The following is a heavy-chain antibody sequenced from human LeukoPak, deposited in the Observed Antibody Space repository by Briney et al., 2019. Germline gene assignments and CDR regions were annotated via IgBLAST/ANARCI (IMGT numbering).Heavy chain of an antibody. J-gene: IGHJ4*02. CDR3: ARSHASYSSSWYFSYYFDY. Sequence: GGSLRLSCAASGFTFSTYWMHWVRQAPGKGLAWVSRINSDGTNIRYADSVKGRFTISRDNAKNTLYLQMNSLRAEDTAVYFCARSHASYSSSWYFSYYFDYWGQGALVTVSS. D-gene: IGHD6-13*01. V-gene: IGHV3-74*01. CDR2: INSDGTNI. CDR1: GFTFSTYW.